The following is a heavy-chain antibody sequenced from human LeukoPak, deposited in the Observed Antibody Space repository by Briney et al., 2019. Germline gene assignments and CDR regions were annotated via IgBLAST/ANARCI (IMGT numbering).Heavy chain of an antibody. D-gene: IGHD5-12*01. J-gene: IGHJ4*02. CDR1: GFRFSNYA. CDR2: IIGSSGST. CDR3: AKGGYDYVEIGYFDY. V-gene: IGHV3-23*01. Sequence: GGSLRLSCAASGFRFSNYAMSWVRQAPGKGLEWVSVIIGSSGSTFYADSVKGRFTISRVNSKNTLYLQMNSLRDEDTAVYYCAKGGYDYVEIGYFDYWGQGTLVTVSS.